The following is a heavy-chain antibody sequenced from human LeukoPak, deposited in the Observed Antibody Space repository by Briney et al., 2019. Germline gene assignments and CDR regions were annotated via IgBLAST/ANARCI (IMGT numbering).Heavy chain of an antibody. CDR2: INPNSGGT. D-gene: IGHD2-15*01. V-gene: IGHV1-2*02. CDR3: ARDHGACSGGSCFLFDY. J-gene: IGHJ4*02. Sequence: ASVKVSCKASGYTFTGYYMHWVRQAPGQGLEWMGWINPNSGGTNYAQKFQGRVTMTRDTSISTAYMELSRLRSDDTAVYYCARDHGACSGGSCFLFDYWGQGTLVTVSS. CDR1: GYTFTGYY.